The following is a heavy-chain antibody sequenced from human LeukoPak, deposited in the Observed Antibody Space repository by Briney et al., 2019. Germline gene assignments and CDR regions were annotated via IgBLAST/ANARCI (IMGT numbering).Heavy chain of an antibody. CDR1: GGTFSSYA. Sequence: AASVKVSCKASGGTFSSYAISWVRQAPGQGLEWMGWISAYNGNTNYAQKLQGRVTMTTDTSTSTAYMELRSLRSDDTAVYYCARDLSQNWIQLWSYYDTAFDYWGQGTLVTVSS. V-gene: IGHV1-18*01. CDR2: ISAYNGNT. J-gene: IGHJ4*02. CDR3: ARDLSQNWIQLWSYYDTAFDY. D-gene: IGHD5-18*01.